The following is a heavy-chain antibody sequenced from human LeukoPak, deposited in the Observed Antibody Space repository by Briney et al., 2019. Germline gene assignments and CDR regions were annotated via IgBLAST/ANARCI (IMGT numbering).Heavy chain of an antibody. CDR3: AGGSDLGF. Sequence: PGGSLRLSCAASGFTVSSNYMSWVRRAPGKGLEWVSAISGSGGSTYYADSVKGRFTVSRDNAKNSLYLQMDSLRAEDTAEYYCAGGSDLGFWGQGTLVTVSS. CDR1: GFTVSSNY. D-gene: IGHD3-10*01. CDR2: ISGSGGST. J-gene: IGHJ4*02. V-gene: IGHV3-11*04.